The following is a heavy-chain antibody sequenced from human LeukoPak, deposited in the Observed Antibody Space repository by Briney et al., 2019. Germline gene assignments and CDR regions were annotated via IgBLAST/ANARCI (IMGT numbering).Heavy chain of an antibody. CDR3: ARVTGYLVGATVYYYYGMDV. Sequence: KTPETLSLTCAVSGGAISRYYRSWVRQPPGKGLEWVGYIYYSGSTNYNPSLKSRVTISVDTSKNQFSLKLSSVTAADTAVYYCARVTGYLVGATVYYYYGMDVWGRGTTVTVSS. CDR1: GGAISRYY. V-gene: IGHV4-59*08. CDR2: IYYSGST. D-gene: IGHD1-26*01. J-gene: IGHJ6*02.